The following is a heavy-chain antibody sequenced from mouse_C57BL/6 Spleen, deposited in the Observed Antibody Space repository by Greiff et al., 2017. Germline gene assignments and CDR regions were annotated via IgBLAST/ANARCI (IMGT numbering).Heavy chain of an antibody. J-gene: IGHJ4*01. CDR1: GYTFTSYW. CDR3: ARTGDASYAMGY. D-gene: IGHD6-1*01. V-gene: IGHV1-64*01. CDR2: IHPNSGST. Sequence: QVQLQQPGAELVKPGASVKLSCKASGYTFTSYWMHWVKQRPGQGLEWIGMIHPNSGSTNYNEKFKSKATLTVDKSSSTAYMQLSSLTSEDSAVYYCARTGDASYAMGYWGQGTSVTVSS.